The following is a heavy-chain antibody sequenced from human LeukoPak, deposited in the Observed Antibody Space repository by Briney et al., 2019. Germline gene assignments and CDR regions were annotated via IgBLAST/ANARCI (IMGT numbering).Heavy chain of an antibody. D-gene: IGHD2-15*01. V-gene: IGHV3-9*01. CDR3: ARLGYCSGGSCYEDAFDI. Sequence: PGGSLRLSCAASGFTFDDYAMYWVRQAPGKGLEWVSGISWNSGSVNYADSVKGRFTISRDNSKNTLYLQMNSLRAKDTAVYYCARLGYCSGGSCYEDAFDIWGQGTMVTVSS. CDR2: ISWNSGSV. CDR1: GFTFDDYA. J-gene: IGHJ3*02.